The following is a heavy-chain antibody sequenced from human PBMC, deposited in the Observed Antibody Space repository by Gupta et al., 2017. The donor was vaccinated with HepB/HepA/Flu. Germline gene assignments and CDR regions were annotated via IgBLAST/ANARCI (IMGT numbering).Heavy chain of an antibody. J-gene: IGHJ3*02. CDR1: GYTFTSYY. CDR2: INPSGGST. Sequence: QVQLVQSGAEVKKPGASVTVSCKASGYTFTSYYMHWVRQSPGQGLEWMGIINPSGGSTSYAQKFQGRVTMTRDTSTSTVYMELSSLRSEDTAVYYCARDIWIAVAGTGGGAFDIWGQGTMVTVSS. CDR3: ARDIWIAVAGTGGGAFDI. V-gene: IGHV1-46*01. D-gene: IGHD6-19*01.